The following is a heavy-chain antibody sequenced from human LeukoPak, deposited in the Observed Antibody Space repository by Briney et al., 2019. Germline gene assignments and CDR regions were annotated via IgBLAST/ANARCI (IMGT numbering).Heavy chain of an antibody. CDR3: PKDQRGTGHTWDH. CDR2: VSGSGDHT. CDR1: GFTFSTYA. V-gene: IGHV3-23*01. J-gene: IGHJ4*02. D-gene: IGHD1-1*01. Sequence: GGSLRLSCVASGFTFSTYAMNWVRQAPGKGLEWVSGVSGSGDHTYYADAVKGRFTISRDNSRNTLHLQMDSLRAEDTAVYYCPKDQRGTGHTWDHWGQGTLVTVSS.